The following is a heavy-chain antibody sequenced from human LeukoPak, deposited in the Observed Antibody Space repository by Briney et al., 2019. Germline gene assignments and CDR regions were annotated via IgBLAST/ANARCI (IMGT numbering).Heavy chain of an antibody. J-gene: IGHJ4*02. D-gene: IGHD3-3*01. CDR3: ARGKAEYYDFWSGTIFDY. V-gene: IGHV4-59*01. CDR1: GGSISSYY. Sequence: PSETLSLTCTVSGGSISSYYWSWIRQPPGKGLEWIGYIYYSGSTNYNPSLKGRVTISVDTSKNQFSLKLSSVTAADTAVYYCARGKAEYYDFWSGTIFDYWGQGTLVTVSS. CDR2: IYYSGST.